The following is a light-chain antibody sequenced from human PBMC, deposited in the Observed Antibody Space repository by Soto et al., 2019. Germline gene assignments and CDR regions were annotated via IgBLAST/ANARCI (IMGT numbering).Light chain of an antibody. V-gene: IGKV3-20*01. CDR2: GAS. CDR3: QQCAGSLT. CDR1: QSVSSSS. J-gene: IGKJ1*01. Sequence: EILFTQCPGRGYGARWGGATLSCRASQSVSSSSAAWYQQKPGQAPRLLIVGASSRATGIPDRFSGSGSGTYFTLTISRLQPEYAAVYFRQQCAGSLTFGQATKVDIK.